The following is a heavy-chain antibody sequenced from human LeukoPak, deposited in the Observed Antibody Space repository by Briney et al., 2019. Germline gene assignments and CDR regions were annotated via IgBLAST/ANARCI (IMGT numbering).Heavy chain of an antibody. J-gene: IGHJ4*02. V-gene: IGHV3-23*01. D-gene: IGHD3-10*01. CDR2: ISGSGGGT. CDR1: GFSFSSYA. CDR3: AKTVVRGVIKYYFDY. Sequence: GGSLRLSCAASGFSFSSYAMSWVRQAPGKRLAWVSAISGSGGGTYYADSVKGRFTISRDNSKNTLYLQMNSLRAEDTAVYYCAKTVVRGVIKYYFDYWGQGTLVTVSS.